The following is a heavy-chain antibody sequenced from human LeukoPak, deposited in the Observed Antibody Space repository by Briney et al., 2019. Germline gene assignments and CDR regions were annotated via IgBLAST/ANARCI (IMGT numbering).Heavy chain of an antibody. CDR1: GGSISSSNYY. CDR3: AREEGATQDAN. Sequence: PSETLSLTCTVSGGSISSSNYYWAWVRQPPGKGLEWIGSVYHTGGTYYNPSRKSRVTISVSTSRNQVSLRLSSVTAADTAVYYCAREEGATQDANWGQGTLVLVSS. D-gene: IGHD1-26*01. V-gene: IGHV4-39*07. J-gene: IGHJ4*02. CDR2: VYHTGGT.